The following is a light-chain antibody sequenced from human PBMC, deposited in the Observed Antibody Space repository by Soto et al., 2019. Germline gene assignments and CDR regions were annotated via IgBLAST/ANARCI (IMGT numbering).Light chain of an antibody. CDR3: QQDNNWPPVT. CDR1: QSVSSN. Sequence: EIVMTQAPDTLSVSPGERATLSCRASQSVSSNLAWYQQKPGQAPRLLIYGASTRATGIPARFSGSGSGTEFTLTISSLQSEDFAVYYCQQDNNWPPVTFGGGTKVEIK. J-gene: IGKJ4*01. CDR2: GAS. V-gene: IGKV3-15*01.